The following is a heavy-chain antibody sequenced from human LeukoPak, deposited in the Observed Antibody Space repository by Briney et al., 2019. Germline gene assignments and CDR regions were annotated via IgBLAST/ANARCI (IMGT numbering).Heavy chain of an antibody. J-gene: IGHJ4*02. Sequence: SETLSLTCTVSGGSISNYYWNWIRQPPGKGLEWIGYIYYTGSTKYNPSLKSRVTISVDTSKNQFSLKLSSVTAADTAVYYCARVSVHGYSDYWGQGTLVTVSS. D-gene: IGHD3-10*01. CDR1: GGSISNYY. V-gene: IGHV4-59*01. CDR3: ARVSVHGYSDY. CDR2: IYYTGST.